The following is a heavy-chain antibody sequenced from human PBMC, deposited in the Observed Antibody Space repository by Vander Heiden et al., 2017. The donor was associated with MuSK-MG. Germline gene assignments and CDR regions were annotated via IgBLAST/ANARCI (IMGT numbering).Heavy chain of an antibody. V-gene: IGHV4-38-2*02. Sequence: QVQLQESGPGLVKPSETLSLTCTVSGYSISSGYYWGWIRQPPGKGLEWIGSIYHSGSTYYNPYLKSRVTISVDTSKNQFSLKLSSVTAADTAVYYCAREVSSGWYGYGMDVWGQGTTVTVSS. CDR3: AREVSSGWYGYGMDV. J-gene: IGHJ6*02. D-gene: IGHD6-19*01. CDR1: GYSISSGYY. CDR2: IYHSGST.